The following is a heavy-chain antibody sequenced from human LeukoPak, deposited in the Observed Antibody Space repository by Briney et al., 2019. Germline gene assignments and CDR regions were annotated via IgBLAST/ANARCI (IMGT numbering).Heavy chain of an antibody. CDR2: ISRTGDTT. CDR1: GFTFSDYS. Sequence: GGPLRLSCAASGFTFSDYSMGWVRQAPGKALEWVSSISRTGDTTYYTHSVKGRFTISRDNSKNTLYLQMNGLTAEGTAIYYCARVLGAVDPFDLWGRGTLVTISS. V-gene: IGHV3-23*01. CDR3: ARVLGAVDPFDL. D-gene: IGHD4-23*01. J-gene: IGHJ4*02.